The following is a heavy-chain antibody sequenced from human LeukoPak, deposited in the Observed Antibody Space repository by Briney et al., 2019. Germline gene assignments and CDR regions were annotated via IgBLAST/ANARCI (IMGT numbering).Heavy chain of an antibody. Sequence: GESLEISCKGSGYSFTSYWIGWVRQMPGKGLEWMGIIYPGDSDTRYSPSFQGQVTISADKSISTAYLQWSSLKASDTAMYYCARHDRADYYYYGMDVWGQGTTVTVSS. V-gene: IGHV5-51*01. CDR3: ARHDRADYYYYGMDV. D-gene: IGHD1-14*01. J-gene: IGHJ6*02. CDR2: IYPGDSDT. CDR1: GYSFTSYW.